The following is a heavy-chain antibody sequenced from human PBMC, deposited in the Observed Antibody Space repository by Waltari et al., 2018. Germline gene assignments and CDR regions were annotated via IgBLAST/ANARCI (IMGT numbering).Heavy chain of an antibody. CDR1: GGSISRGGYS. CDR2: IYYSGST. V-gene: IGHV4-31*03. CDR3: ARAHSVIAMNS. J-gene: IGHJ4*02. D-gene: IGHD2-21*01. Sequence: QVQLQESGPGLVKPSQTLSLTCTVSGGSISRGGYSWSWIRQHPGKGLEWIGYIYYSGSTYYNPSLKSRVTISVDTSKNQFSLKLSSVTAADTAVYYCARAHSVIAMNSWGQGTLVTVSS.